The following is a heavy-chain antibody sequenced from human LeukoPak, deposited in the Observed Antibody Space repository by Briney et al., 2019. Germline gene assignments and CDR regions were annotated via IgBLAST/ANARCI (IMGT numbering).Heavy chain of an antibody. CDR2: FDPGDGEI. CDR1: GYTLTELS. CDR3: TAGNWYNLFDY. D-gene: IGHD1-1*01. V-gene: IGHV1-24*01. Sequence: GASVKVSCKVSGYTLTELSMHWVRQAPGKGLEWMGGFDPGDGEIIYAQKFQGRVTMTEDTSTDTAYRELRSLRSEDTAVYYCTAGNWYNLFDYWGQGTLVTVSS. J-gene: IGHJ4*02.